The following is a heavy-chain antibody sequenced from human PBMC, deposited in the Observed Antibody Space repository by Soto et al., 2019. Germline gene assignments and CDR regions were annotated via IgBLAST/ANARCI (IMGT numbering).Heavy chain of an antibody. CDR2: IYYSGST. CDR1: GGSISSSSYY. D-gene: IGHD3-3*01. V-gene: IGHV4-39*02. Sequence: SETLSLTCTVSGGSISSSSYYWGWIRQPPGKGLEWIGSIYYSGSTYYNPSLKSRVTISVDTSKNQFSLKLSSVTAADTAVYYCAIENVSGVTIFDYWGQGTLVTVSS. CDR3: AIENVSGVTIFDY. J-gene: IGHJ4*02.